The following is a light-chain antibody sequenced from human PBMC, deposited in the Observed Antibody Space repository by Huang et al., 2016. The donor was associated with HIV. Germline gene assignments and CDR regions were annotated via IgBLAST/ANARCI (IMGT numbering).Light chain of an antibody. CDR2: AAS. Sequence: DIQMTQSPSSLSASVGDSVTITCRASQDIDNYLAWYQQKPGKVTKLLIFAASALKSGVPPRFSGSGAGTHFSLNISSRQPEDVATYYCQKYNSAPITFGQGTRLEI. CDR3: QKYNSAPIT. V-gene: IGKV1-27*01. J-gene: IGKJ5*01. CDR1: QDIDNY.